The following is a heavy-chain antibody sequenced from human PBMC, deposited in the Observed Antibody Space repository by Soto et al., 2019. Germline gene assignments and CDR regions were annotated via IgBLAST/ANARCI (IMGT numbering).Heavy chain of an antibody. CDR2: ISAHNGNT. CDR1: GYIFTTYG. CDR3: ARGRYGDY. V-gene: IGHV1-18*01. J-gene: IGHJ4*02. D-gene: IGHD1-1*01. Sequence: QVHLVQSGAEVKKPGASVKVSCKGSGYIFTTYGITGVRQAPGQGLEWMGWISAHNGNTNYAQKLQGRVTVTRDTSTSTAYMELRHLRSDDTAVYYCARGRYGDYWGQGALVTVSS.